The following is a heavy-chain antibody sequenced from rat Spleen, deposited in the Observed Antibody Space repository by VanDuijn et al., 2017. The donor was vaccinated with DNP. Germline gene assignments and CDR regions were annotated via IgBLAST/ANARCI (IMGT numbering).Heavy chain of an antibody. J-gene: IGHJ3*01. Sequence: EVQLVETGGGLVQPGRSLKLSCVASGFTFSSYWMYWIRQAPGKGLEWVASINTDGGSTYYPDSVNGRFTISRDNAENTVYLQMNSLRSEDTATYYCAKGGITTTGWFAYWGQGTLVTVSS. CDR3: AKGGITTTGWFAY. V-gene: IGHV5-58*01. D-gene: IGHD1-10*01. CDR1: GFTFSSYW. CDR2: INTDGGST.